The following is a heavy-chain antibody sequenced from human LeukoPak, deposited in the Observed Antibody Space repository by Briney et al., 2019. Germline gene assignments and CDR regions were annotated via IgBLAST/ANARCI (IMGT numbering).Heavy chain of an antibody. D-gene: IGHD6-13*01. CDR3: ARGAPGMARRIAAAGRLDY. V-gene: IGHV1-46*01. Sequence: ASVKVSCKASGYTFASYYMHWVRQAPGQGLEWMGIINPSGGSTSYAQKFQGRVTMTRDTSTSTVYMELSSLRSEDTAVYYCARGAPGMARRIAAAGRLDYWGQGTLVTVSS. CDR1: GYTFASYY. J-gene: IGHJ4*02. CDR2: INPSGGST.